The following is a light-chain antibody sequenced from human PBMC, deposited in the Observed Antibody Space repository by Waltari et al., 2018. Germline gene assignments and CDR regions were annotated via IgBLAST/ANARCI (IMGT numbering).Light chain of an antibody. CDR2: GAY. CDR1: QSVNTY. J-gene: IGKJ1*01. V-gene: IGKV3-20*01. Sequence: IVLTQSPGTLSLSPGERATLSCRASQSVNTYLAWYQQKPGQAPRLRIYGAYTRAAGIPDRFSGSGCGTDVSLTISRLEAEDFAVYYCQHHVRLPATFGQGTKVEIK. CDR3: QHHVRLPAT.